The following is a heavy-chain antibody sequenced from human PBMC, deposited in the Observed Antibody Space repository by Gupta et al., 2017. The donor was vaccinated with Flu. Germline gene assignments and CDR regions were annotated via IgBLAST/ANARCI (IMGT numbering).Heavy chain of an antibody. D-gene: IGHD3-10*01. CDR3: ARDAVGGGYYYGMDV. Sequence: EVQLVESGGGLVQPGGSLRLSCAASGFTVSSNYMSWVRQAPGKGLEWVSVIYSGGSTYYADSVKGRFTISRDNSKNTLYLQMNSLRAEDTAVYYCARDAVGGGYYYGMDVWGQGTTVTVSS. V-gene: IGHV3-66*02. CDR2: IYSGGST. J-gene: IGHJ6*02. CDR1: GFTVSSNY.